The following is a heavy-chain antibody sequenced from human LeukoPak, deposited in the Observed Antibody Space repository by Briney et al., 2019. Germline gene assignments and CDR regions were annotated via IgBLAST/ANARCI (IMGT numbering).Heavy chain of an antibody. Sequence: GGSLRLSCAASGFTFSSYGMHWVRQAPGKGLEWVAVIWYDGSNKYYADSVKGRFTISRDNSKNTLYLQMNSLRAEGTAVYYCARDSSSMVRGVIISPDYWGQGTLVTVSS. J-gene: IGHJ4*02. CDR1: GFTFSSYG. CDR3: ARDSSSMVRGVIISPDY. V-gene: IGHV3-33*01. D-gene: IGHD3-10*01. CDR2: IWYDGSNK.